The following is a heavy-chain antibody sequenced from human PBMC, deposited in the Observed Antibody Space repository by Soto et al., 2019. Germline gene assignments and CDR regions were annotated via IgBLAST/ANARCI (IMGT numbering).Heavy chain of an antibody. J-gene: IGHJ4*02. V-gene: IGHV3-23*01. Sequence: GGSLRLSCAASGFIFSNYAMNWVRQAPGKGLEWVSFVSANADGTFYADSVKGRFSISRDNSKNTLYLQMNNLRAEDTAIYYCSKGRLSFDFWGQGTLVTVSS. CDR1: GFIFSNYA. CDR2: VSANADGT. CDR3: SKGRLSFDF.